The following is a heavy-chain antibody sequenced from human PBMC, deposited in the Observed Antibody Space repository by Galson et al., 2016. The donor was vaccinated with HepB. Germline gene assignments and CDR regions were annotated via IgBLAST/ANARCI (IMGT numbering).Heavy chain of an antibody. V-gene: IGHV1-18*01. J-gene: IGHJ5*02. D-gene: IGHD2-15*01. Sequence: SVKVSCKASDQKFITYGVTWVRQAPGQGLEWVGWISTSSGNTNYAQKLQGRVTMTKDTSTSTAYMELRSLRSDDTAVYYCALGYCSGGSCYRNWFDPWGQGTLVTVSS. CDR3: ALGYCSGGSCYRNWFDP. CDR1: DQKFITYG. CDR2: ISTSSGNT.